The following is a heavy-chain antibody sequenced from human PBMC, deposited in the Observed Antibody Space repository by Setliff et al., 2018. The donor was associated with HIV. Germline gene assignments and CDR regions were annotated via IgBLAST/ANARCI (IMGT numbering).Heavy chain of an antibody. CDR3: ARHDGGGWYVRVLATSFDY. CDR2: IYYSGRT. D-gene: IGHD6-19*01. CDR1: GDSVNSYNYY. V-gene: IGHV4-39*01. J-gene: IGHJ4*02. Sequence: SETLSLTCKVSGDSVNSYNYYWGWIRQPPGKGLEWIGSIYYSGRTYYNPSLKSRVTISVDTSKNQFSLKLSSVTAADTAVYYCARHDGGGWYVRVLATSFDYWGQGTLVTVSS.